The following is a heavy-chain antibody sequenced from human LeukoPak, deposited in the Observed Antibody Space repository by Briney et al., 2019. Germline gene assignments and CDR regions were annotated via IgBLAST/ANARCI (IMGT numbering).Heavy chain of an antibody. CDR2: ITGSGGNT. CDR1: GFIFSSYS. V-gene: IGHV3-23*01. Sequence: GGSLRLSCAASGFIFSSYSMSWVRQAPGKGLEWVSVITGSGGNTYYADSVKGRFTISKDNSKNTVYLQMSSLRVDDTALYHCARNNGMDVWGQGTTVIVSS. J-gene: IGHJ6*02. CDR3: ARNNGMDV.